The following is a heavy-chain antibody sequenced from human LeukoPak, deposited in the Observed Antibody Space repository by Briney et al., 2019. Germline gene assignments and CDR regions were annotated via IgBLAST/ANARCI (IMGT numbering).Heavy chain of an antibody. D-gene: IGHD6-13*01. V-gene: IGHV3-53*01. Sequence: GGSLRLSCAASGFTVSSNYMSWVRQAPGKGLEWVSVIYSGGSTYYADSVKGRFTISRDNSKNTLYLQMNSLRAEGTAVYYCARSRAAAENFDYWGQGTLVTVSS. CDR2: IYSGGST. CDR3: ARSRAAAENFDY. CDR1: GFTVSSNY. J-gene: IGHJ4*02.